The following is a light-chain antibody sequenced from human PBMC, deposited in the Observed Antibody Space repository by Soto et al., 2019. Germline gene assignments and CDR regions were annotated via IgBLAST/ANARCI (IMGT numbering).Light chain of an antibody. CDR2: GAS. Sequence: EIQMTQSPSSLSASVGDRVTITCRASEDISNYLAWYQQKPGKVPKLLIYGASTLQSGVPSQFSGSGSGTDFTLTISSLQTEDVATYYCQNYNRAPWTFGQGTKVESK. J-gene: IGKJ1*01. V-gene: IGKV1-27*01. CDR1: EDISNY. CDR3: QNYNRAPWT.